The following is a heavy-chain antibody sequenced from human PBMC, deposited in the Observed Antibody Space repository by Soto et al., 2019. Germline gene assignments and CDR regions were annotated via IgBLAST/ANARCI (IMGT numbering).Heavy chain of an antibody. D-gene: IGHD6-13*01. V-gene: IGHV3-30*18. Sequence: GGSLRLSCEASGFIFPNFGLHWVRQAPGQGLQWLGVVSSDGSRKYYADSVRGRLNISRDNPKNTLYLQLDRLSADDTAVYYCAKSWNLDFSATWYAPDYWGQGTLVTVSS. CDR1: GFIFPNFG. CDR2: VSSDGSRK. J-gene: IGHJ4*02. CDR3: AKSWNLDFSATWYAPDY.